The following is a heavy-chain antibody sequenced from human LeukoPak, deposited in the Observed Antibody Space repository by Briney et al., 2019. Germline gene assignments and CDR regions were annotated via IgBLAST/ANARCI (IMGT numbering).Heavy chain of an antibody. J-gene: IGHJ5*02. D-gene: IGHD6-13*01. CDR2: ISYDGSNK. CDR3: ARDRTPKLNIAAAGTSWFDP. V-gene: IGHV3-30*01. Sequence: GRSLRLSCAASGFTFSSYAMHWVRQAPGKGLEWVAVISYDGSNKYYADSVKGRFTISRDNSKNTLYLQMNSLRAEDTAVYYCARDRTPKLNIAAAGTSWFDPWGQGTLVTISS. CDR1: GFTFSSYA.